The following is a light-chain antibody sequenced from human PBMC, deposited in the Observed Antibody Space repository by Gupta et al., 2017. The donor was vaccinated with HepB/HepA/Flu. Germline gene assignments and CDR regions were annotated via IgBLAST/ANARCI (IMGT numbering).Light chain of an antibody. CDR3: QHEGSSPWT. J-gene: IGKJ1*01. CDR2: GAS. Sequence: EIGLTQSPGTLSLSPGERATLSCRASQSVSSSYLAWYQQKPGQAPRLLLYGASSRATGLPDRFSGSGSGTDFTLTISRLEPADFAVYYCQHEGSSPWTFGQGTKVEIK. V-gene: IGKV3-20*01. CDR1: QSVSSSY.